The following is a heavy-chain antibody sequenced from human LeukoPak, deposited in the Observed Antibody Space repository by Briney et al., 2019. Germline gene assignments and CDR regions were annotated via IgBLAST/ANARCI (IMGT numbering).Heavy chain of an antibody. CDR1: GGSISSGSYY. Sequence: PSETLSLTCTVSGGSISSGSYYWNWIRQPAGKGLEWIGSIYYSGSTYYNPSLKSRVTISVDTSKNQYSLKLSSVTAADTAVYYCARLGGYGDYVGWFDPWGKGTLVTVSS. D-gene: IGHD4-17*01. CDR3: ARLGGYGDYVGWFDP. V-gene: IGHV4-39*01. J-gene: IGHJ5*02. CDR2: IYYSGST.